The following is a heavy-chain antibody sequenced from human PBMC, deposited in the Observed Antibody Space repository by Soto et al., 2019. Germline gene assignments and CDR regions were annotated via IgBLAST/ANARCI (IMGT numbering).Heavy chain of an antibody. Sequence: SETLSLTCTVSGGSISSYYWSWIRQPPGKGLEWIGYIYYSGSTNYNPSLKSRVTISVDTSKNQFSLKLSSVTAADTAVYYCARDPGYSSGWYPSPEYYFDYWGQGTLVTVSS. V-gene: IGHV4-59*01. D-gene: IGHD6-19*01. CDR2: IYYSGST. CDR1: GGSISSYY. CDR3: ARDPGYSSGWYPSPEYYFDY. J-gene: IGHJ4*02.